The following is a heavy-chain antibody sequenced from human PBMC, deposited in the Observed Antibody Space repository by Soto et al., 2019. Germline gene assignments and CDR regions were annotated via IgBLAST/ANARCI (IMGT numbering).Heavy chain of an antibody. Sequence: EEQLLESGGGLIQPGGSQRLSCAASGFSFSNHAMSWVRQAPGKGLEWVSAISGNGGNTYYADFVKGRFTVSRDNSANTLYLHLNHLRAEDTALYCVHVIVFPAGISGDWYFELWCRGTVVIVSS. V-gene: IGHV3-23*01. CDR1: GFSFSNHA. J-gene: IGHJ2*01. CDR2: ISGNGGNT. D-gene: IGHD2-21*01. CDR3: HVIVFPAGISGDWYFEL.